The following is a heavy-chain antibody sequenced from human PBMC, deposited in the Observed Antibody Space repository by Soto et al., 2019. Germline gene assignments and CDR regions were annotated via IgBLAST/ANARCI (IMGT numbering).Heavy chain of an antibody. J-gene: IGHJ3*02. CDR1: GGSIISDGYS. CDR3: VRRSPEDAFDI. CDR2: IYEGGNT. V-gene: IGHV4-30-2*01. Sequence: SETLSLTCAVSGGSIISDGYSWSWIRQPPGKGLQWIGHIYEGGNTYYTPSLESRVAISTDKSKNQFSLRLSSVTAADTAVYYCVRRSPEDAFDIWGQGTMVTVS.